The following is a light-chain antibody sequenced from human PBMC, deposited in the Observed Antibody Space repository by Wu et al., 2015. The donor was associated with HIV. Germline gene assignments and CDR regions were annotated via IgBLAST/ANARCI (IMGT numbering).Light chain of an antibody. Sequence: AIQLTQSPSSLSASVGDRVTITCRASQGIRNDLGWYQQKPGKAPKLLIFAASSLQSGVPSRFSGSGSDTEFTLTISSLQPEDFGTYYCLQDYNYPSITFGQGTRLEI. J-gene: IGKJ5*01. V-gene: IGKV1-6*01. CDR1: QGIRND. CDR2: AAS. CDR3: LQDYNYPSIT.